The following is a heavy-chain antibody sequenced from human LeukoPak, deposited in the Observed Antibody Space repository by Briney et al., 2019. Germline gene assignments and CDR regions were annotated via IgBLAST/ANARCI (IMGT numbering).Heavy chain of an antibody. V-gene: IGHV4-59*08. CDR2: IYYSGNT. Sequence: PSETLSLPCTVSGGSNSRYYWSWIRQPPGKALEWLGYIYYSGNTHHNPSLKSRVTISVDTSKNQFSLKLSSVTAADTAVYYCARLQVLRYFDWLIPLQVGGAFDIWGQGTMVTVSS. CDR3: ARLQVLRYFDWLIPLQVGGAFDI. CDR1: GGSNSRYY. D-gene: IGHD3-9*01. J-gene: IGHJ3*02.